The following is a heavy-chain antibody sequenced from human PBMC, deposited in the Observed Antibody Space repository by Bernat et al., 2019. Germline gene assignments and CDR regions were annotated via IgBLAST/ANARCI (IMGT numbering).Heavy chain of an antibody. Sequence: QVQLVESGGGVVQPGRSLRLSCAASGFTFSSYGMHWVRQAPGKGLEWVAVISYDGSNKYYADSVKGRFTISRDNSKNTLYLQMNSLRAEDTAVYYCAKPAGGDFWSGYYRAVQRGYDSFWDYFDYWGQGTLVTVSS. V-gene: IGHV3-30*18. CDR1: GFTFSSYG. J-gene: IGHJ4*02. D-gene: IGHD3-3*01. CDR2: ISYDGSNK. CDR3: AKPAGGDFWSGYYRAVQRGYDSFWDYFDY.